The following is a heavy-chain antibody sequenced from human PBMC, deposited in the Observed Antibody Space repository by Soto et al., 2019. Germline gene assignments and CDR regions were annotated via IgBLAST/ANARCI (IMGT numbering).Heavy chain of an antibody. CDR3: ARHGRYFDWDNAFDI. CDR2: IYPGDSDT. V-gene: IGHV5-51*01. Sequence: GESLKISCKGSGYSFTSYWIGWVRQMPGKGLEWMGIIYPGDSDTRYSPSFQGQVTISADKSISTAYLQWSSLKASDTAMYYCARHGRYFDWDNAFDIWGQGTMVTVSS. J-gene: IGHJ3*02. CDR1: GYSFTSYW. D-gene: IGHD3-9*01.